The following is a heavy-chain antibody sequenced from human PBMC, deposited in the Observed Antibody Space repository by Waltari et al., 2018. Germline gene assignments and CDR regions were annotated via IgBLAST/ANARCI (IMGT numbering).Heavy chain of an antibody. D-gene: IGHD2-15*01. V-gene: IGHV3-74*01. CDR2: VNNDGSST. Sequence: EVQLVESGGGLVQPGGSLRLSCAASGFTLSRSWMHWVRQAPGKGLVWVSRVNNDGSSTNYADYVKGRFTISRDNAKNTLYLQMNSLGAEDTAVFYCVREYCSGGSCHDAFDIWGQGTMVTVSS. CDR1: GFTLSRSW. CDR3: VREYCSGGSCHDAFDI. J-gene: IGHJ3*02.